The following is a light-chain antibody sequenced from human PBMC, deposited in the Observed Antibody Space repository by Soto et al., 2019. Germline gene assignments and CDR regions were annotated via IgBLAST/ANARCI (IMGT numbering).Light chain of an antibody. Sequence: EIVLTQSPGTLSLSPGERATLSCRASQSVSSSYLAWYQQKPGQAPRLLIYGASSRATGIPDRFSGSGSGTDFTLTISRLEPEDFAVYFCQHYGNSPPFTFGQGTKVHI. J-gene: IGKJ2*01. CDR1: QSVSSSY. CDR2: GAS. V-gene: IGKV3-20*01. CDR3: QHYGNSPPFT.